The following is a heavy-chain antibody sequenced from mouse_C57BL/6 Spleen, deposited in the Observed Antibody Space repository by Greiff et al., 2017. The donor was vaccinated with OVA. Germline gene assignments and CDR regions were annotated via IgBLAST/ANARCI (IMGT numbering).Heavy chain of an antibody. V-gene: IGHV1-64*01. D-gene: IGHD2-4*01. CDR2: IHPNSGST. CDR1: GHTFTSYW. Sequence: QVQLQQPGAELVKPGASVKLSCKASGHTFTSYWMHWVKQRPGQGLEWIGMIHPNSGSTNYNEKFKSKATLTVDKSSSTAYMQLSSLTSEDSAVYYCAREGIYYDYDDYFDYWGQGTTLTVSS. J-gene: IGHJ2*01. CDR3: AREGIYYDYDDYFDY.